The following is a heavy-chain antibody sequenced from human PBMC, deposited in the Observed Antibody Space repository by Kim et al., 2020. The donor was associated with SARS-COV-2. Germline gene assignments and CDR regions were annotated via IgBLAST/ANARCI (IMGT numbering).Heavy chain of an antibody. J-gene: IGHJ4*02. CDR2: MYFSSGST. CDR3: VRRYIGGWYSPLGY. V-gene: IGHV4-39*01. CDR1: GDSISRKSYY. D-gene: IGHD6-19*01. Sequence: SETLSLTCSVSGDSISRKSYYWDWIRQPPGKGLEWIGTMYFSSGSTYYNPSLNSRVTISGDTSKNQLSLKVTSVTAADTAVYYCVRRYIGGWYSPLGYWGPGTLVTVSS.